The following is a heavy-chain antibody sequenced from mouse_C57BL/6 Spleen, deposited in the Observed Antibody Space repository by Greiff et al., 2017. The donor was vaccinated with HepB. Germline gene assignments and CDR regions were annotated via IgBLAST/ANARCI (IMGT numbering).Heavy chain of an antibody. Sequence: VQLQQPGAGLVRPGSSVKLSCKASGYTFTSYWMDWVKQRPGQGLEWIGNIYPSDSETHYNQKFKDKATLTVDKSSSTAYMQLSSLTSEDSAVYYCARSDYYGSSYWYFDVWGTGTTVTVSS. J-gene: IGHJ1*03. CDR2: IYPSDSET. V-gene: IGHV1-61*01. CDR3: ARSDYYGSSYWYFDV. CDR1: GYTFTSYW. D-gene: IGHD1-1*01.